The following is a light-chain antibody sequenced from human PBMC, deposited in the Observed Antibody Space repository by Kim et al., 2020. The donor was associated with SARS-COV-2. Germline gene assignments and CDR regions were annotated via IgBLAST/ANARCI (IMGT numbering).Light chain of an antibody. CDR1: SSNIGAGYD. CDR2: GDN. V-gene: IGLV1-40*01. CDR3: QSYDSSLRGYV. J-gene: IGLJ1*01. Sequence: QSVLTQPPSVSGAPGQRVTISCTGSSSNIGAGYDVHWYQHLPRTAPKLLMYGDNNRPSGVPDRFSGSKSGTSASLAITGLQSEDEADYYCQSYDSSLRGYVFGTGTKVTVL.